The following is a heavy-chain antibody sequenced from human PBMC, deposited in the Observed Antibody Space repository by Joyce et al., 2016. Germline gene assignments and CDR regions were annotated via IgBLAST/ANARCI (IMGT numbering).Heavy chain of an antibody. CDR1: EYSFSDYY. V-gene: IGHV1-2*02. D-gene: IGHD1/OR15-1a*01. CDR3: TKSRIVGTTPRERYFDL. Sequence: QVQLVQSGAEVKKPGASMKVSCTASEYSFSDYYIHWVRQAPEQGLEWMGWINPSNGDTNYAQKFQGTVTLTRDTSITTAYLDLKSLRSDDTAIYYCTKSRIVGTTPRERYFDLWGRGTLITVSS. J-gene: IGHJ2*01. CDR2: INPSNGDT.